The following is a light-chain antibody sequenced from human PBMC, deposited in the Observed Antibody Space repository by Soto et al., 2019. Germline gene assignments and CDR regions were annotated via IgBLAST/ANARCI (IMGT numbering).Light chain of an antibody. CDR1: SSDVGGYKF. CDR2: EVN. V-gene: IGLV2-14*01. Sequence: QSALTQPRSVSGSLGQSVTISCTGTSSDVGGYKFVSWYQHHPGKAPKLMIYEVNNRPSGVANRFSGSKSGNTASLTISGLQPEDEADYYCLSYTSANTRVFGGGTKLTVL. CDR3: LSYTSANTRV. J-gene: IGLJ3*02.